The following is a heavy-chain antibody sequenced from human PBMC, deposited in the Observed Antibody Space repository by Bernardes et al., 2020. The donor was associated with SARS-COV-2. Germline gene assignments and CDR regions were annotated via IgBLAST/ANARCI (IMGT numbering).Heavy chain of an antibody. V-gene: IGHV1-69*13. CDR3: ARDYDILTGYYSPQDYYYYGMDV. CDR1: GGTFSSYA. Sequence: SVKVSCKASGGTFSSYAISWVRQAPGQGLEWMGGIIPIFGTANYAQKFQGRVTITADESTSTAYMELSSLRSEDTAVYYCARDYDILTGYYSPQDYYYYGMDVWGQGTTVTVSS. CDR2: IIPIFGTA. J-gene: IGHJ6*02. D-gene: IGHD3-9*01.